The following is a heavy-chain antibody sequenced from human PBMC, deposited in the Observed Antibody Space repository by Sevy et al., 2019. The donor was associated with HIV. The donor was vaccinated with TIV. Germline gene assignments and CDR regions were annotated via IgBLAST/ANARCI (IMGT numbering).Heavy chain of an antibody. V-gene: IGHV3-30*02. CDR2: IRYDGSNK. J-gene: IGHJ4*02. D-gene: IGHD3-10*01. Sequence: GGSLRLSCAASGFTFSSYAMHWVRQAPGKGLEWVAFIRYDGSNKYYADSVKGRFTISRDNSKNTLYLQMNSLRAEDTAVYYCAKDSAKYYYGSGAVFDYWGQGTLVTVSS. CDR3: AKDSAKYYYGSGAVFDY. CDR1: GFTFSSYA.